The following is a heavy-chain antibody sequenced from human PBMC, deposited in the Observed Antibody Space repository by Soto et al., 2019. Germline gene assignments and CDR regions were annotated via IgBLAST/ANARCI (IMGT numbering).Heavy chain of an antibody. CDR1: GFTFSHYA. CDR2: ISGDGDST. Sequence: EVQLVESGGGVVQPGGTLRVSCAASGFTFSHYAIHWVRQAPGKGLEYVSAISGDGDSTYYANSVKGRFTISRDNSKKTLYLQMASLREEDMAVYYCARRYAFSSNYQYFHMDVWGKGTTVTVSS. D-gene: IGHD2-8*01. J-gene: IGHJ6*03. CDR3: ARRYAFSSNYQYFHMDV. V-gene: IGHV3-64*01.